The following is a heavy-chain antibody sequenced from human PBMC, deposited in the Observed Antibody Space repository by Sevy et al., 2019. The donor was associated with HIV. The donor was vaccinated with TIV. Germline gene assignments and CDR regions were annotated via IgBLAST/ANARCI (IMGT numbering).Heavy chain of an antibody. CDR1: GYTFTSYA. CDR2: INAGNCNT. J-gene: IGHJ4*02. V-gene: IGHV1-3*01. Sequence: ASVKVSCKASGYTFTSYAMHWVRQAPGQRLEWMGWINAGNCNTKYSQKFQGRVTITRDTSASTAYMELSSLRSEDTAVYYCARGGIVVVVAAFDYWGQGTLVTVSS. CDR3: ARGGIVVVVAAFDY. D-gene: IGHD2-15*01.